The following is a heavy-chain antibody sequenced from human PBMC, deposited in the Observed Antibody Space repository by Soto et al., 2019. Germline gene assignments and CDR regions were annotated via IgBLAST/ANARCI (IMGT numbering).Heavy chain of an antibody. V-gene: IGHV1-69*13. CDR1: GGTFSSYA. Sequence: SVKVSCKASGGTFSSYAISWVRQAPGQGLEWMGGIIPIFGTANYAQKCQGRVTITADESTSTAYMELSSLRSEDTAVYYCAREYSYVYSYGMDVWGQGTTGTVS. J-gene: IGHJ6*02. CDR2: IIPIFGTA. CDR3: AREYSYVYSYGMDV. D-gene: IGHD3-10*01.